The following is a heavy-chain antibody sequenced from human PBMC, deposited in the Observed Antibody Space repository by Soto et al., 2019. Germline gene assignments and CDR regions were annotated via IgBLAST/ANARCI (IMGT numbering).Heavy chain of an antibody. Sequence: SEPLSLSCAVYGGSFRGHYWSWIRRPPGEGLEWIGEINHSGGTHYNPSLTSRVTVSVDTSKNQLALKLSSVTAADTAVYYCAREAPERNYGLYGVYYYYYYMDVWGKGTTVT. D-gene: IGHD1-7*01. CDR3: AREAPERNYGLYGVYYYYYYMDV. CDR1: GGSFRGHY. CDR2: INHSGGT. V-gene: IGHV4-34*01. J-gene: IGHJ6*03.